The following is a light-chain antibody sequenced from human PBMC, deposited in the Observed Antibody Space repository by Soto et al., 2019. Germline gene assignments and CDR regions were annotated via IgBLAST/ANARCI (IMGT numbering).Light chain of an antibody. Sequence: EIVLTQSPGTLSLSPGESGTLSCRASRSLDSGQLAWYQQKVGRAXRLLIHDALMRATGIPDRFSVSVSGTDLTITLARLEPEDGEVYDGQQYGDSPRTFGQGTRLDIK. CDR3: QQYGDSPRT. CDR1: RSLDSGQ. CDR2: DAL. V-gene: IGKV3-20*01. J-gene: IGKJ5*01.